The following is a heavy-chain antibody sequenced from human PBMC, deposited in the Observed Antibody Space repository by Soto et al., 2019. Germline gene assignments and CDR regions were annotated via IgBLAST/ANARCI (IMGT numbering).Heavy chain of an antibody. CDR2: ISYDGSNK. CDR1: GFTFSSYG. Sequence: GGSLRLSCAASGFTFSSYGMHWVRQAPGKALEWVAVISYDGSNKYYADSVKGRFTISRDNSKNTLYLQMNSLRAEDTAVYYCAKSRVAAITYYYGMDVWGHGTTVTVSS. J-gene: IGHJ6*02. V-gene: IGHV3-30*18. CDR3: AKSRVAAITYYYGMDV. D-gene: IGHD2-15*01.